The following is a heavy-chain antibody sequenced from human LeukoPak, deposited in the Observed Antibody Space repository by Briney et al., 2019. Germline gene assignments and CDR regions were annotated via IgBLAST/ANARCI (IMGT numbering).Heavy chain of an antibody. J-gene: IGHJ4*02. D-gene: IGHD3-9*01. CDR3: ARGRYLDWLPYYFDY. V-gene: IGHV3-9*01. CDR2: ISWNSGSI. CDR1: GFIFNNYA. Sequence: GGSLRLSCAGSGFIFNNYAMHWVRQPPGKGLEWVSGISWNSGSIDYADSVKGRFTISRDNAKNSLYLQMKSLRAEDTAVYFCARGRYLDWLPYYFDYWGQGTLVTVSS.